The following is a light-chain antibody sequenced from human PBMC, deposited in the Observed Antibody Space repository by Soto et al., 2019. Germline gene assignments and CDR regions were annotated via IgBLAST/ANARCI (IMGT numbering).Light chain of an antibody. V-gene: IGKV3-11*01. Sequence: TQSPATVPLPKGARATXSCRASQSVSSYLAWYQQKPGQAPRLLIYDASNRATGIPARFSGSGSGTDFTLTISSLESEDFAVYYCQQRSNWPSITFGQGTRLEIK. J-gene: IGKJ5*01. CDR2: DAS. CDR1: QSVSSY. CDR3: QQRSNWPSIT.